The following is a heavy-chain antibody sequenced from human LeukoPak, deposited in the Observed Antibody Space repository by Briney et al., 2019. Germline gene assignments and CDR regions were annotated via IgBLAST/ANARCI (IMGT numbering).Heavy chain of an antibody. CDR1: GGSISSYY. CDR2: IYYSGST. Sequence: SETLSLTCTVSGGSISSYYWSWIRQPPGKGLEWIGYIYYSGSTNYNPSLKSRVTISVDTSKNQFSLKLSSVTAADTAVYYCARGPTKYYFDYWGQGTLVTVSS. V-gene: IGHV4-59*08. CDR3: ARGPTKYYFDY. J-gene: IGHJ4*02.